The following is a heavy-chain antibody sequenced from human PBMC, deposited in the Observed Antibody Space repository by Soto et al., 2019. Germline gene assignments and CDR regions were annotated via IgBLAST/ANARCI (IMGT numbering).Heavy chain of an antibody. J-gene: IGHJ5*02. CDR2: IWYDGSNK. CDR3: ARGPFSTGTNWFDP. V-gene: IGHV3-33*08. Sequence: GGSLRLSCAASGFTFSSYGMHWVRQAPGKGLEWVAVIWYDGSNKYYADSVKGRFTISRDNSKNTLYLQMNSLRAEDTAVYYCARGPFSTGTNWFDPWGQGTLVTVSS. D-gene: IGHD1-1*01. CDR1: GFTFSSYG.